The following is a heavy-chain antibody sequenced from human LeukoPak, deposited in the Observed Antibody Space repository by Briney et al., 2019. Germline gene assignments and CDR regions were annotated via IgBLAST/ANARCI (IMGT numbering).Heavy chain of an antibody. J-gene: IGHJ6*03. CDR2: IKQEGSEI. CDR3: ARGPYYYYYMDV. V-gene: IGHV3-7*01. Sequence: GGSLRLSCAASGFTFSNYWMGWVRQAPGKGLEWVATIKQEGSEIIYRDSVKGRFTISRDTAKDSLYLQMNSLRAEDTAVYYCARGPYYYYYMDVWGKGTTVTVSS. CDR1: GFTFSNYW.